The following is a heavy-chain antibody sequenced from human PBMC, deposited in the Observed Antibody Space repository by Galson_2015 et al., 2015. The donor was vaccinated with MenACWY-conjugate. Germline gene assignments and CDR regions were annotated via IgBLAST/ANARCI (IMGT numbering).Heavy chain of an antibody. D-gene: IGHD2-15*01. CDR2: IKQDGSEK. CDR1: GFTFNNYW. Sequence: SLRLSCAASGFTFNNYWMSWVRHVPGKGPEWVANIKQDGSEKYYVDSVRGRFTISRVNAKSSLFLQMNSLRAEDTAVYYCARDLGFYCSHNDCYSPYWGQGTLVTVSS. V-gene: IGHV3-7*03. J-gene: IGHJ4*02. CDR3: ARDLGFYCSHNDCYSPY.